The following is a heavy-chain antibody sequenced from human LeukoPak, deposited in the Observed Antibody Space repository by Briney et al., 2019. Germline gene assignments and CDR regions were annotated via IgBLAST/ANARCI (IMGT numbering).Heavy chain of an antibody. D-gene: IGHD2-21*02. CDR1: RFTLSAYG. Sequence: PGGSLRLSCAASRFTLSAYGMSWVRQAPGKGLEWVSGISGSGRKTDYADSVKRRFTISRDNSKTTLYLEMNSLRAEATAVYYCARGGGAYCGDDCHRNFDYWGQGTLVTVSS. CDR3: ARGGGAYCGDDCHRNFDY. V-gene: IGHV3-23*01. J-gene: IGHJ4*02. CDR2: ISGSGRKT.